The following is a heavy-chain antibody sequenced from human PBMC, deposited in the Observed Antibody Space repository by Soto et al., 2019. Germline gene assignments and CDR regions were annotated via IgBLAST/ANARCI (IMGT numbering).Heavy chain of an antibody. D-gene: IGHD6-19*01. CDR2: IIPIFGTA. Sequence: ASVKVSCKASGGTFSSYAISWVRQAPGQGLEWMGGIIPIFGTANYAQKFQGRVTITADESTLYLHMDSLRVEDTAVYYCARDPQGIAVDHSYYYGMDVWGQGTTVTVSS. J-gene: IGHJ6*02. CDR3: ARDPQGIAVDHSYYYGMDV. V-gene: IGHV1-69*13. CDR1: GGTFSSYA.